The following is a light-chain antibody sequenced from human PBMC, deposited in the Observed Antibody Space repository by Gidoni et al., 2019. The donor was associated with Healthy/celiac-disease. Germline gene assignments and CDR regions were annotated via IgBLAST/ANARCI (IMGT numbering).Light chain of an antibody. V-gene: IGKV3-11*01. CDR2: DAS. Sequence: EIVLTQSPATLSLSPGERATLSCRASQSVSSYLACYQQKPGQAPRLLIYDASNRATGIPARFSGSGSGTDFTLTISSREPEDFAVYYCQQRSNWPPYTFGQGTKLEIK. CDR3: QQRSNWPPYT. CDR1: QSVSSY. J-gene: IGKJ2*01.